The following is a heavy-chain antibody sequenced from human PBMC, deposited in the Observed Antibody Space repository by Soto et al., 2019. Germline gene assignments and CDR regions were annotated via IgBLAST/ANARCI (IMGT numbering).Heavy chain of an antibody. V-gene: IGHV1-8*01. CDR2: MNPNSGNT. J-gene: IGHJ4*02. D-gene: IGHD1-1*01. CDR1: GYTFTSYD. CDR3: VRSGDNYNLLDY. Sequence: ASVKVSCKASGYTFTSYDINWVRQATGQGLEWMGWMNPNSGNTGYAQKFQGRVTMTRNTSISTAYMELSSLRSEDTAVYYCVRSGDNYNLLDYWGQGTPVTVSS.